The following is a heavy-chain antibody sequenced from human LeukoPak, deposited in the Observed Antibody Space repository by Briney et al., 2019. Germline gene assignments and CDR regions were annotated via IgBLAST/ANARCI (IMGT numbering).Heavy chain of an antibody. CDR1: GYTFTGYY. CDR3: ARGVSSGWYTKGPHDY. V-gene: IGHV1-2*02. J-gene: IGHJ4*02. Sequence: PVASVRVSCKASGYTFTGYYMHWVRQAPGQGLEWMGWINPNSGGTNYAQKFQGRVTMTRDTSISTAYMELSRLRSDDTAVYYCARGVSSGWYTKGPHDYWGQGTLVTVSS. CDR2: INPNSGGT. D-gene: IGHD6-19*01.